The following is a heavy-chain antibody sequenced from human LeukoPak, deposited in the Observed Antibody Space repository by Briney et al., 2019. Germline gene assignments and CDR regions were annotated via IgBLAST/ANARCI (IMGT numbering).Heavy chain of an antibody. V-gene: IGHV4-59*01. Sequence: SETLSLTCTVSGGSISSYYWSWIRQPPGKGLEWIGYIYYSRSTNYNPSLKSRVTISVDTSKNQFSLKLSSVTAADTAVYYCARDLGLLPNDAFDIWGQGTMVTVSS. CDR3: ARDLGLLPNDAFDI. CDR2: IYYSRST. CDR1: GGSISSYY. D-gene: IGHD2-15*01. J-gene: IGHJ3*02.